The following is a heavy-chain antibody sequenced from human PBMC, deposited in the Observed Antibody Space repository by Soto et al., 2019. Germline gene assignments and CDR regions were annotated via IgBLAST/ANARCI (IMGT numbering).Heavy chain of an antibody. CDR3: ARRHYYDSSGYYGHGAFDI. V-gene: IGHV5-10-1*01. J-gene: IGHJ3*02. Sequence: GESLKISCKGSGYSFATYWISWVRQMPGKGLEWMGKIDPSDSYTNYSPSFQGHVTISADKSISTAYLQWSGLKASDTAMYYCARRHYYDSSGYYGHGAFDIWGQGTVVTV. CDR2: IDPSDSYT. D-gene: IGHD3-22*01. CDR1: GYSFATYW.